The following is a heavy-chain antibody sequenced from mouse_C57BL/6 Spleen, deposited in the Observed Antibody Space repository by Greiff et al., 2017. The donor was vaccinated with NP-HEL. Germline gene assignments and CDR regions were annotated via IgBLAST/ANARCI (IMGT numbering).Heavy chain of an antibody. Sequence: EVQLVESGGGLVQPKGSLKLSCAASGFSFNTYAMNWVRQAPGKGLEWVARIRSKSNNYATYYADSVKDRFTISRDDSESMLYLQMNNLKTEDTAMYYCVREGGLYGYGGAWFAYWGQGTLVTVSA. V-gene: IGHV10-1*01. D-gene: IGHD2-2*01. CDR2: IRSKSNNYAT. CDR3: VREGGLYGYGGAWFAY. CDR1: GFSFNTYA. J-gene: IGHJ3*01.